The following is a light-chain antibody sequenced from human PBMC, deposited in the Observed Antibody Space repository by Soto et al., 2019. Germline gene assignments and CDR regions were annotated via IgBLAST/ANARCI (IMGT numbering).Light chain of an antibody. CDR3: QQYNNRPQWT. CDR1: QSVSSN. CDR2: GAS. V-gene: IGKV3-15*01. Sequence: ETVMTQSPATLSVSPGERATLSCRASQSVSSNLAWFQQKPGQAPRLLIYGASTRATGVPARFSGSGAGTEFTLTISGLQSEDIAIYYCQQYNNRPQWTFGQGTKVEMK. J-gene: IGKJ1*01.